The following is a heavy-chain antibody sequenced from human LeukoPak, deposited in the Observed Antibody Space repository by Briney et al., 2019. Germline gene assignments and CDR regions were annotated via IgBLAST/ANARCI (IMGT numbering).Heavy chain of an antibody. V-gene: IGHV5-51*01. Sequence: GESLKISCKXXGXXXXSXWXXXXXXMPGXGLEWMGIIYPXXXDTRYSPXXXXQVTISADKSISTAYLQWSSLKASDTAMYYCARRAXSSGWTPWTSDFDYWGQGTLVTVSS. D-gene: IGHD6-19*01. J-gene: IGHJ4*02. CDR3: ARRAXSSGWTPWTSDFDY. CDR2: IYPXXXDT. CDR1: GXXXXSXW.